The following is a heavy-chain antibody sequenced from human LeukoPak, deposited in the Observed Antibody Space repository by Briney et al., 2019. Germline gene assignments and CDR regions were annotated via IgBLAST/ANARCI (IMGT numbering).Heavy chain of an antibody. CDR2: ISSSSSYI. J-gene: IGHJ4*02. V-gene: IGHV3-21*01. CDR1: GFTFSSYS. CDR3: ARNRVRVRGVISPNDY. D-gene: IGHD3-10*01. Sequence: GGSLRLSCAASGFTFSSYSMYWVRQAPGKGLEWVSSISSSSSYIYYADSVKGRFTISRDNAKNSLYLQMNSLRAEDTAVYYCARNRVRVRGVISPNDYWGQGTLVTVSS.